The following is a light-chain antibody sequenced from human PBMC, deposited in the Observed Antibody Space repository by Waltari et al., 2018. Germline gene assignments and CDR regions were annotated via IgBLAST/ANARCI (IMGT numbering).Light chain of an antibody. J-gene: IGKJ2*01. CDR1: QTVRHF. V-gene: IGKV3-11*01. Sequence: EIVLTQSPDTLTLSTGDTATLSCRASQTVRHFLAWYQQKPGQAPRLLIFDASSRATGISPKFRGSGSGTDFTLTVNNLEPEDFAVYYCQQRSSWPYSFGQGTRVDFK. CDR2: DAS. CDR3: QQRSSWPYS.